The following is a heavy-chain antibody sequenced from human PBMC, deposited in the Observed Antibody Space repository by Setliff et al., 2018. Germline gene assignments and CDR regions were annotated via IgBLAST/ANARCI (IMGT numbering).Heavy chain of an antibody. J-gene: IGHJ4*02. CDR1: GGSISSGNYY. CDR2: IQTCGTT. Sequence: SETLSLICTVSGGSISSGNYYWSWIRQPAGKGLEWIGHIQTCGTTNYNPSLKSRVTMSLDTSKNQFSLNLYSVTAADTAVYYCARAFDSSGYYGESHTHYFDNWGQGTLVTVSS. CDR3: ARAFDSSGYYGESHTHYFDN. V-gene: IGHV4-61*09. D-gene: IGHD3-22*01.